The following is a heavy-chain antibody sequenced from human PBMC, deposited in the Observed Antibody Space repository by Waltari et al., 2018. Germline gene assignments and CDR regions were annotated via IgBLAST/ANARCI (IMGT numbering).Heavy chain of an antibody. J-gene: IGHJ4*02. Sequence: VQMVETGGGLVQHGGSLRLTCAASGVTFSSYEINGVRQAPGKGLEWVSYISSSGSTIYYADSVKGRFTISRDNAKNSLYLQMNSLRAEDTAVYYCARAPMETFDYWGQGTLVTVSS. CDR1: GVTFSSYE. CDR3: ARAPMETFDY. D-gene: IGHD3-10*01. V-gene: IGHV3-48*03. CDR2: ISSSGSTI.